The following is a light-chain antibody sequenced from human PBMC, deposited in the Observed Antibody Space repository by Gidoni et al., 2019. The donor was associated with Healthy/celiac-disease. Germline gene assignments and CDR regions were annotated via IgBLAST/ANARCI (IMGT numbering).Light chain of an antibody. Sequence: DIQMTQSPSSLSASVGDRVTITCRASQSICSYLNWYQQKPGKAPKLLIYAASSLQSGAPSRCSGSGSVTDFTLTISSLQPEDFATYYCQQSYSTPQTFGQGTKVEIK. J-gene: IGKJ1*01. V-gene: IGKV1-39*01. CDR2: AAS. CDR1: QSICSY. CDR3: QQSYSTPQT.